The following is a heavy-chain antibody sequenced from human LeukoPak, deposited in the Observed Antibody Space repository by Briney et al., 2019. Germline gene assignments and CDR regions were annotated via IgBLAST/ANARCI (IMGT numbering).Heavy chain of an antibody. J-gene: IGHJ4*02. CDR3: TRKTTGHDY. V-gene: IGHV4-34*01. Sequence: SETLSLACAVSGVSFDDYYWAWVRQTPGKGLEWIGEINHSGYTNDSPSLKSRVTLSIDTSRKQFSLNLRSVTVADAGFYYCTRKTTGHDYWGQGTLVTVSS. CDR2: INHSGYT. D-gene: IGHD4-17*01. CDR1: GVSFDDYY.